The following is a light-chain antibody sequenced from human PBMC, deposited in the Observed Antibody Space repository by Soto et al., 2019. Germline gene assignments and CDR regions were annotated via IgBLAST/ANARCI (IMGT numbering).Light chain of an antibody. CDR3: SSYAGKNNVI. Sequence: QSALTQPPSASGSPGQSVTISCTGTSSDVGGHEYVSWYQQHPGKAPKLLIFEVTARPSGVPDRFSGSKSGNTASLTVSGLQTEDEADYYCSSYAGKNNVIFGGGNQLTVL. CDR1: SSDVGGHEY. CDR2: EVT. J-gene: IGLJ2*01. V-gene: IGLV2-8*01.